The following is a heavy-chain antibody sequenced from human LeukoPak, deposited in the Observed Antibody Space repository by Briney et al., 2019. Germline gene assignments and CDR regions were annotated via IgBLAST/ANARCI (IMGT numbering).Heavy chain of an antibody. J-gene: IGHJ3*02. CDR1: GGSISSYY. D-gene: IGHD1-26*01. CDR2: IYTTGST. V-gene: IGHV4-4*07. Sequence: SETLSLTCTVSGGSISSYYWTWIRQPAGKGLEWIGRIYTTGSTNYNPSLNSRVTISVDTSKNQFSLKLSSVTAADTAVYYCATYSGSYHLTFDIWGQGTMITVSS. CDR3: ATYSGSYHLTFDI.